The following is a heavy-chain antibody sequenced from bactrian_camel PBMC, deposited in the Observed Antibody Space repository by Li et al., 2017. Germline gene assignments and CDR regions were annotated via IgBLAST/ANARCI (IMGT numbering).Heavy chain of an antibody. CDR1: VSSANDYC. CDR3: TARYEFGLGACRGVGGLGF. CDR2: LDSDGRI. V-gene: IGHV3S10*01. J-gene: IGHJ6*01. Sequence: DVQLVESGGGSVEVGGSLRLSCAVSVSSANDYCLGWFRQASGKEREWVGSLDSDGRINYADSVKGRFTISKDNRKNILYLQMNSLTPGDTAMYYCTARYEFGLGACRGVGGLGFWGQGTQVTVS. D-gene: IGHD1*01.